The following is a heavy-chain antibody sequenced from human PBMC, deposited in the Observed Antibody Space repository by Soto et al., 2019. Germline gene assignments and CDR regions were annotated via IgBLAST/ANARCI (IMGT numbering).Heavy chain of an antibody. D-gene: IGHD2-21*02. V-gene: IGHV3-30-3*01. CDR2: ISHDGSHK. Sequence: QVQLVESGGGVVQLGRPLGFSCAASGFPFNSFTMHWFRQPPGRGLEGGAVISHDGSHKNSADPVKARFTISRDESKSTLYLQMSSLRGEETAIYYCVRREETDFQDWGQGALVTVST. CDR3: VRREETDFQD. J-gene: IGHJ1*01. CDR1: GFPFNSFT.